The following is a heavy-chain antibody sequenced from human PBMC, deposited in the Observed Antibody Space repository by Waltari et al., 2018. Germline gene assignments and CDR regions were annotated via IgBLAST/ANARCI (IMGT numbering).Heavy chain of an antibody. V-gene: IGHV4-59*01. CDR3: ARALYYYGSGSSYYYYMDV. J-gene: IGHJ6*03. Sequence: QVQLQESGPGLVKPSETLSLTCTVSGGSISSYYWSWIRQPPGKGLEWIGYIYYSGSTNYTPSLKSRVTISVDTSKNQFSLKLSSVTAADTAVYYCARALYYYGSGSSYYYYMDVWGKGTTVTVSS. CDR1: GGSISSYY. D-gene: IGHD3-10*01. CDR2: IYYSGST.